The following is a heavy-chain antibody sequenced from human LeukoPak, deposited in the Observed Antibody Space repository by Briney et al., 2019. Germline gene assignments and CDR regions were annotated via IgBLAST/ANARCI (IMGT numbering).Heavy chain of an antibody. J-gene: IGHJ3*02. V-gene: IGHV3-21*01. CDR1: GITFSSYS. D-gene: IGHD6-19*01. CDR3: ARGASVVAGNDNAFDI. Sequence: GGSLRLSCAASGITFSSYSMNWVRQAPGKGLEWVSSISSSSIYIYYADSVKGRFTISRDNAKKSVHLQMNSLRAEDTAVYYCARGASVVAGNDNAFDIWGQGTMVTVSS. CDR2: ISSSSIYI.